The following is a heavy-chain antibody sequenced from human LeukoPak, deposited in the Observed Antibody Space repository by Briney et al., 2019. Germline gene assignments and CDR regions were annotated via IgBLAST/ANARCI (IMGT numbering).Heavy chain of an antibody. CDR2: IKQDGSER. J-gene: IGHJ4*02. Sequence: PGGSLRLSCAATGFTFSNYWMTWVRQAPGKGLGWVANIKQDGSERYYVDSVRGRFTISRDNAKNSVYLQVNSLRVEDTAMYYCVRDTGGSGSYPDYWGQGVLVAVSS. CDR1: GFTFSNYW. V-gene: IGHV3-7*01. CDR3: VRDTGGSGSYPDY. D-gene: IGHD1-26*01.